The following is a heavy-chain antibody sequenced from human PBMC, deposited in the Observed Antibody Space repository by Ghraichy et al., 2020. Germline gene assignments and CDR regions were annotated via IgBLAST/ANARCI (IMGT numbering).Heavy chain of an antibody. CDR2: IIPIFGTA. Sequence: SVKVSCKASGGTFSSYAISWVRQAPGQGLEWMGGIIPIFGTANYAQKFQGRVTITADESTSTAYMELSSLRSEDTAVYYCARGRDSSGYYGYYFDYWGQGTLVTVSS. CDR3: ARGRDSSGYYGYYFDY. D-gene: IGHD3-22*01. V-gene: IGHV1-69*13. CDR1: GGTFSSYA. J-gene: IGHJ4*02.